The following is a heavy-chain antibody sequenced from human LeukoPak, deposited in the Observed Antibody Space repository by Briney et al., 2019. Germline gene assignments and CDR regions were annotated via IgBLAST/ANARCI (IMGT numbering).Heavy chain of an antibody. CDR2: ISGSGGNT. CDR3: AKDPTGCYYDSSGYYGGY. CDR1: GFTFSSYA. J-gene: IGHJ4*02. D-gene: IGHD3-22*01. Sequence: GGSLRLSCAASGFTFSSYAMSWVRQAPGKGLEWVSAISGSGGNTYYADSVKGRFTISRDNSKNTLYLQMNSLRAEDTAVYYCAKDPTGCYYDSSGYYGGYWGQGTLVTVSS. V-gene: IGHV3-23*01.